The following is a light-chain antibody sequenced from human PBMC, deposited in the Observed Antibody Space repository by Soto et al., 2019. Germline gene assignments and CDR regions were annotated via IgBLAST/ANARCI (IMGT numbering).Light chain of an antibody. Sequence: DIQMTQSPSSVSASVGDRVTITCRASQSISSGLAWYQQKPGKAPKLLIYGASSLQSGVPSRFSCSGFGTDFTLTINSLQPEDFATYFCQQANSLPRITFGQGTRLEI. CDR3: QQANSLPRIT. J-gene: IGKJ5*01. V-gene: IGKV1D-12*01. CDR2: GAS. CDR1: QSISSG.